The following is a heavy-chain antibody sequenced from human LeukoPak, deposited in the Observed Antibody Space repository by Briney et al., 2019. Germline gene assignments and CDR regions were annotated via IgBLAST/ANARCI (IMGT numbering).Heavy chain of an antibody. CDR1: GFTFSSYS. J-gene: IGHJ4*02. CDR2: ISSSSSTI. CDR3: ARHATIAARFFDY. Sequence: GGSLRLSCAASGFTFSSYSMNWVRQAPGKGLEWVSYISSSSSTIYYADSVKGRFTISRDNAKNSLYLQMNSLRAEDTAVYYCARHATIAARFFDYWGQGTLVTVSS. D-gene: IGHD6-6*01. V-gene: IGHV3-48*04.